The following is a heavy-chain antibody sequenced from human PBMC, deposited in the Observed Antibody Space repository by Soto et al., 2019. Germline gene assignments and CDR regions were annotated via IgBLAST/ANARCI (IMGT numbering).Heavy chain of an antibody. CDR3: ARTGARFPWYYFDY. D-gene: IGHD2-8*02. CDR2: IIPIFGTA. CDR1: GGTFSSYA. V-gene: IGHV1-69*01. J-gene: IGHJ4*01. Sequence: QVQLVQSGAEVKKPGSSVKVSCKASGGTFSSYAISWVRQAPGQGLEWMGGIIPIFGTANYAQKFQGRVTIPANESTSTAYMELSSLGSEDTAVYYCARTGARFPWYYFDYWGQEPWSPSPQ.